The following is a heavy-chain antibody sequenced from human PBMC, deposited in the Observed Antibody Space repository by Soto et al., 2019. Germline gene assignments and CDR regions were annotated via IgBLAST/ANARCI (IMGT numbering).Heavy chain of an antibody. J-gene: IGHJ6*03. CDR1: GGSISSSSYY. V-gene: IGHV4-39*01. CDR2: IYYSGST. CDR3: ARSLGGYDYVAYYYYYMDV. D-gene: IGHD5-12*01. Sequence: SDTLSVTCTVSGGSISSSSYYWGWSRAPPGKGLEWIGSIYYSGSTYYNPSLKSRVTISVDTSKNQFSLKLSSVTAADTAVYYCARSLGGYDYVAYYYYYMDVWGKGTTVT.